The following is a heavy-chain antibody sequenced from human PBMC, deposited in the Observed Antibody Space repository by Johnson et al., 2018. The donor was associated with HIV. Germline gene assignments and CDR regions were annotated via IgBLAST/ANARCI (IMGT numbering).Heavy chain of an antibody. CDR3: TWILGIDGRHDAFYI. CDR2: INSGGST. J-gene: IGHJ3*02. CDR1: GFTFSSYA. Sequence: QVQLVESGGGVVQPGGSLRLSCAASGFTFSSYAMHWVRQAPGKGLEWVSVINSGGSTYYADSVKGRFTVSRDDSKDTLYLQMNSLKIEDTAVYYCTWILGIDGRHDAFYIWGRGTMVTVSS. D-gene: IGHD6-13*01. V-gene: IGHV3-NL1*01.